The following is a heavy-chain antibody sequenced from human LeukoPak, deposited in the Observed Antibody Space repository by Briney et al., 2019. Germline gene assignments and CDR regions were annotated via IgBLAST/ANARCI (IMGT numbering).Heavy chain of an antibody. D-gene: IGHD3-3*01. V-gene: IGHV3-30-3*01. CDR1: GFTFSSYA. Sequence: GGSLRLSCAASGFTFSSYAMHWVRQAPGKGLEWVAVISYDGSNKYYADSVEGRFTISRDNSKNTLYLQMNSLRAEDTAVYYCARQYYDIWSGYYTADYYFDYWGQGTLVTVSS. CDR2: ISYDGSNK. J-gene: IGHJ4*02. CDR3: ARQYYDIWSGYYTADYYFDY.